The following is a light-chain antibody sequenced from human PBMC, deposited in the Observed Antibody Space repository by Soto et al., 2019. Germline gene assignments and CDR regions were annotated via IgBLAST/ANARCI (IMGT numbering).Light chain of an antibody. CDR2: AAS. CDR3: QQSYSTPPT. CDR1: QSISSY. Sequence: DIQMTQSPSSLSASVGDRVTITCRASQSISSYLNWYQQKPGKAPKLLIYAASSLQSGVPSRFSGSGSGTDFTLTISSLQPEDFVTYYCQQSYSTPPTFGQGTRLEMK. V-gene: IGKV1-39*01. J-gene: IGKJ5*01.